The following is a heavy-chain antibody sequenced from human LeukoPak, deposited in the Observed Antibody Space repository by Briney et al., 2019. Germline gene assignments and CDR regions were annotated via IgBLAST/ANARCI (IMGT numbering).Heavy chain of an antibody. D-gene: IGHD5-12*01. V-gene: IGHV3-48*04. CDR3: ARDYRYAFDN. J-gene: IGHJ4*02. Sequence: GGSLRLSCAASGFIFSDYSMNWVRQAPGKGPEWISYIGISSGRTMYADSVKGRFTISRDTAKKSLYLQMNSPRVEDTAVYYCARDYRYAFDNWGQGTLVTVSS. CDR1: GFIFSDYS. CDR2: IGISSGRT.